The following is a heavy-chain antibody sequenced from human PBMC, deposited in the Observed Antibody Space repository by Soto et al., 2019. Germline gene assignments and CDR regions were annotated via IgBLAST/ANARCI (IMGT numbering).Heavy chain of an antibody. D-gene: IGHD2-15*01. V-gene: IGHV4-34*01. J-gene: IGHJ5*02. Sequence: SETLSLTCVVYGGSFSGYYWSWIRQSPGKGLEWIGEINHSGSTNYNPSLKSRVTISVDTSKNQFSLKLSSVTAADTAVYYCARGPSTPIVVVAATRPNWFDPWGRGTLVTVSS. CDR1: GGSFSGYY. CDR3: ARGPSTPIVVVAATRPNWFDP. CDR2: INHSGST.